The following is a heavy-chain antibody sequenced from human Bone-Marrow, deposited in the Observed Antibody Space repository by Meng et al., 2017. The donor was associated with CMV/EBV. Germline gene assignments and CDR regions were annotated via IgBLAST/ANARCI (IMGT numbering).Heavy chain of an antibody. CDR2: MSDSGTIL. D-gene: IGHD2-8*02. CDR3: ARGGLVVNN. Sequence: GGSLRLSCAASGFIFSDHYMSWIRQAPGKGLEWVSYMSDSGTILYHADSVEGRFTISRDNAKNSLYLQMNSLRVEDTAVYYCARGGLVVNNWGQGTLVTVSS. CDR1: GFIFSDHY. J-gene: IGHJ4*02. V-gene: IGHV3-11*04.